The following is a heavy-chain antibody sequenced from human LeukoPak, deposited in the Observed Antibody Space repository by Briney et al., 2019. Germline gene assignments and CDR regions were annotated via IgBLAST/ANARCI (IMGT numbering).Heavy chain of an antibody. CDR1: GFTFSSYW. V-gene: IGHV3-7*01. CDR2: IKQDGSEK. Sequence: PGGSLRLACAASGFTFSSYWMYWVRQAPEKGLEWVANIKQDGSEKYYVDSVKGRFTISRDNAKNSLYLQMNSLRAEDTAVYYCARDLRTDFTFYYYYYMDVWGKGTTVTVSS. J-gene: IGHJ6*03. CDR3: ARDLRTDFTFYYYYYMDV. D-gene: IGHD2/OR15-2a*01.